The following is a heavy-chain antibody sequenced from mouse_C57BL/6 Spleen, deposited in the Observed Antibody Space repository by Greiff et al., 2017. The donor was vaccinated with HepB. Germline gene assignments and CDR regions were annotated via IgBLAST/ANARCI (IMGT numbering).Heavy chain of an antibody. CDR1: GYTFTSYW. Sequence: QVQLQQPGAELVRPGTSVKLSCKASGYTFTSYWMHWVKQRPGQGLEWIGVIDPSDSYTNYNQKFKGKATLTVDTSSSTAYMQLSSLTSEDSAVYYCARENGYDYFDYWGQGTTLTVSS. J-gene: IGHJ2*01. V-gene: IGHV1-59*01. D-gene: IGHD2-2*01. CDR2: IDPSDSYT. CDR3: ARENGYDYFDY.